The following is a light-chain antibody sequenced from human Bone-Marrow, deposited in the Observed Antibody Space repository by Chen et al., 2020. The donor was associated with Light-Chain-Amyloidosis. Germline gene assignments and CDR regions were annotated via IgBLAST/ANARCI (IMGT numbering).Light chain of an antibody. CDR1: SGSIATNY. V-gene: IGLV6-57*01. J-gene: IGLJ3*02. Sequence: NFMLTQPHSVSESPGKTVIISCTRTSGSIATNYVQWYQQRPVSSPTTVIYEDDQRPSGVPDRFSGSIDRSSNSASLTISGLKTEDEADYYCQSYQGSSQGVFGGGTKLTVL. CDR3: QSYQGSSQGV. CDR2: EDD.